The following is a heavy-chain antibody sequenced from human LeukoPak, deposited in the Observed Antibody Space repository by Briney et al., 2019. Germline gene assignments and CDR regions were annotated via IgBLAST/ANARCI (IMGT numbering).Heavy chain of an antibody. CDR3: ARAIRSSGYPPVDY. V-gene: IGHV3-64*01. CDR2: ISSNGDST. CDR1: GFPFSSYA. D-gene: IGHD3-22*01. J-gene: IGHJ4*02. Sequence: GSLRLSCAASGFPFSSYAMHWVRQAPGTGLQFVSAISSNGDSTYYANSVKGRFTISRDNSKNTLYLQMGSLRAEDMAVYYCARAIRSSGYPPVDYWGQGSLVTVSS.